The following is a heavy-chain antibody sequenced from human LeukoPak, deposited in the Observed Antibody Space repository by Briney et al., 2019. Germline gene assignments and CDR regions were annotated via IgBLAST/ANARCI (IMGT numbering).Heavy chain of an antibody. J-gene: IGHJ4*02. CDR1: GFKFSIYV. Sequence: GGSLRLSCAASGFKFSIYVMSWVRQAPGKGLEWVSLIRTDSTAYYPDSVKGRFSVFRDNSRNTLYLQINSLRADDTATYYCAKGGWVSPFEYWGQGSLVTVSS. D-gene: IGHD6-19*01. CDR2: IRTDSTA. V-gene: IGHV3-23*01. CDR3: AKGGWVSPFEY.